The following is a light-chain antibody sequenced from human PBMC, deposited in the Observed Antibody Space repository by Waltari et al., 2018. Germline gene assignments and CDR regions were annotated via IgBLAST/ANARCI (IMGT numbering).Light chain of an antibody. CDR1: WSNIGAGYD. J-gene: IGLJ2*01. V-gene: IGLV1-40*01. CDR2: GVN. CDR3: QSYDTKVGVV. Sequence: QSVLTQPPSVSGAPGQRVTISCTGSWSNIGAGYDVHWYQQLPGKAPTLLVYGVNTRPPGVPDRFFGSKSGTSASLAIPGLQPEDEADYYCQSYDTKVGVVFGGGSKLTAL.